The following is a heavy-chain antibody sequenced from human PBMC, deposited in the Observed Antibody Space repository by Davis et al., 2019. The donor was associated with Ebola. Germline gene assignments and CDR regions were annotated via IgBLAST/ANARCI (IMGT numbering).Heavy chain of an antibody. D-gene: IGHD2-2*02. CDR1: GGSFSGYY. J-gene: IGHJ6*02. CDR3: ARGGGGYCSSTSCYRYYGMDV. V-gene: IGHV4-34*01. CDR2: IKHSGST. Sequence: SQTLSLTCAVYGGSFSGYYWSWIRQPPGKGLEWIGEIKHSGSTNYNPSLKSRVTISVDTSKNQFSLKLSSVTAADTAVYYCARGGGGYCSSTSCYRYYGMDVWGQGTTVTVSS.